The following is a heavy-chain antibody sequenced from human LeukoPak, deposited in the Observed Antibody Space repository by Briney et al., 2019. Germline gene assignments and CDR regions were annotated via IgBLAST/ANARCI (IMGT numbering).Heavy chain of an antibody. CDR3: ARDQYYYDSSGYEGDAFDI. D-gene: IGHD3-22*01. J-gene: IGHJ3*02. CDR2: IYYSGNT. Sequence: SETLSLTCTVSGGSINSDSYYWGWIRQPPGKGLEWIGSIYYSGNTFYNPSLKSRVTISLDTSKNQFSLKLSSVTAADTAVYYCARDQYYYDSSGYEGDAFDIWGQGTMVTVSS. V-gene: IGHV4-39*07. CDR1: GGSINSDSYY.